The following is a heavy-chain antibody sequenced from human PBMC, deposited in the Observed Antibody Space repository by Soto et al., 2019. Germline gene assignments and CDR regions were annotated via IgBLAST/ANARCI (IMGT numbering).Heavy chain of an antibody. V-gene: IGHV3-9*01. CDR2: ISWNSGSV. Sequence: EVQLVESGGAFVQPGRSLRLSCVASGFTFDRYAMYWVRQAPGKVLEWVSGISWNSGSVGYGDSVQGRLTISRDNARTALFLQMNSLRDDDTAFYYCAKATGPDWLARFDSWGQGTLVTVSS. CDR3: AKATGPDWLARFDS. J-gene: IGHJ4*02. D-gene: IGHD3-9*01. CDR1: GFTFDRYA.